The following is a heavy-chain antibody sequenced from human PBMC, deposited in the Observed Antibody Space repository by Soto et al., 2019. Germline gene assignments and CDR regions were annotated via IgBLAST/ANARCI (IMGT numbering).Heavy chain of an antibody. CDR1: GGSFSTYT. D-gene: IGHD5-12*01. J-gene: IGHJ4*02. Sequence: QVLLVQSGAEVKKPGSSVKVSCKVSGGSFSTYTLTWVRQAPGQGLEWMGGIIPMFGIINYAQKFQGRVTITAARSTTTAYMELISLRSDDTAVYYCAILTPITGVYWGQGAQVTVSS. CDR3: AILTPITGVY. CDR2: IIPMFGII. V-gene: IGHV1-69*17.